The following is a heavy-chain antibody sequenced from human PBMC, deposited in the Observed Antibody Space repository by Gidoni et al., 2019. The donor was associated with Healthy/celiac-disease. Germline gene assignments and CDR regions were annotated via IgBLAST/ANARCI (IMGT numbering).Heavy chain of an antibody. V-gene: IGHV5-51*01. CDR2: IYPGDSDT. Sequence: EVQLVQSGAEVKKPGESLKISDKGSGYSFTSYGIGWVRQMPGKGLEWMGIIYPGDSDTRYSPSFQGQVTISADKSISTAYLQWSSLKASDTAMYYCASSEGATDILKERAFDIWGQGTMVTVSS. J-gene: IGHJ3*02. CDR1: GYSFTSYG. D-gene: IGHD3-9*01. CDR3: ASSEGATDILKERAFDI.